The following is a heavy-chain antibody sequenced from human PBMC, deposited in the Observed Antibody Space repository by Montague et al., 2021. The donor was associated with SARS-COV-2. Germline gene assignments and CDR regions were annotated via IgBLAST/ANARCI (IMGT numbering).Heavy chain of an antibody. CDR1: GYSISSGYY. CDR2: IYHSGGT. J-gene: IGHJ4*02. Sequence: SETLSLTCSASGYSISSGYYWGWIRQPPGKGLEWIGNIYHSGGTYYSPSLKSRVTVSVDTSKNQFSLRLSSVTAADTAVYYCARWYYGSGSHPHWGRGTLVTVSS. D-gene: IGHD3-10*01. CDR3: ARWYYGSGSHPH. V-gene: IGHV4-38-2*01.